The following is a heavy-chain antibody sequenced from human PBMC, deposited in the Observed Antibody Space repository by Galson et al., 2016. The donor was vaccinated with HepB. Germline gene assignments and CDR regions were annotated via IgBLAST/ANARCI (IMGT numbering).Heavy chain of an antibody. V-gene: IGHV3-23*01. CDR1: GFMFSYYG. Sequence: SLRLSCAASGFMFSYYGMSWVRQAPGRGLEWVSGISGSAWRTYSADSVKGRFTISRDNSKNTLYLQMNSLRDEDTAIYYCAKLWAPDLITGSTFFDYWGQGIQVTVSS. J-gene: IGHJ4*02. D-gene: IGHD1-7*01. CDR3: AKLWAPDLITGSTFFDY. CDR2: ISGSAWRT.